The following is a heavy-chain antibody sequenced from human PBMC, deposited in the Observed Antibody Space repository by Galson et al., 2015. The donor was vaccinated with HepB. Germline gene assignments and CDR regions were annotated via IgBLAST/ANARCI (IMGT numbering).Heavy chain of an antibody. CDR3: ARTDPQSNGDYYFDY. V-gene: IGHV2-70*11. J-gene: IGHJ4*02. Sequence: PALVKPTQTLTLTCTFSGFSLGTSGMCVSWIRQPPGKALEWLARIDWDDDKYYSTSLKTRLTISKDTSKNQVVLTMTNMDPVDTATYYCARTDPQSNGDYYFDYWGQGTLVTVSS. CDR2: IDWDDDK. CDR1: GFSLGTSGMC. D-gene: IGHD4-17*01.